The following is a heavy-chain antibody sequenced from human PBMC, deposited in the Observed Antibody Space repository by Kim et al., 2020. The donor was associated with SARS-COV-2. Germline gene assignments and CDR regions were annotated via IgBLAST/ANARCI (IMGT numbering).Heavy chain of an antibody. J-gene: IGHJ4*02. D-gene: IGHD2-15*01. CDR3: ARALPVAPYYFDY. Sequence: GGSLRLSCAASGFTFSSYAMHWVRQAPGKGLEWVAVISYDGSNKYYADSVKGRFTISRDNSKNTLYLQMNSLRAEDTAVYYCARALPVAPYYFDYWGQGTLVTVSS. CDR1: GFTFSSYA. CDR2: ISYDGSNK. V-gene: IGHV3-30*04.